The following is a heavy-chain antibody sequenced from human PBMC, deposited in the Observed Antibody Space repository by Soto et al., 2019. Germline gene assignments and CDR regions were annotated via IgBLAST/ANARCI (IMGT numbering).Heavy chain of an antibody. D-gene: IGHD4-17*01. CDR1: NGSISSRSSY. CDR2: IYYIGNT. Sequence: QLQLQESGSGLVKPSETLSLTCTVSNGSISSRSSYWGWIRQTPGKGLEWIGSIYYIGNTYYNPSRKSRVTISIDTSKTQFSLKLNSVTAADTAVYFCGGQDYGAKGYYFETWGQGTLVTVSS. J-gene: IGHJ4*02. CDR3: GGQDYGAKGYYFET. V-gene: IGHV4-39*01.